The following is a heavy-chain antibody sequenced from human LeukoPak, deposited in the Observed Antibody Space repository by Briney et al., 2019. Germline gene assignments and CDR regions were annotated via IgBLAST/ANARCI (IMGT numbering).Heavy chain of an antibody. Sequence: ASVKVSCKASGYTFTSYYMHWVRQAPGQGLEWMGIINPSGGSTSYAQKFQGRGTMTRDTSTSTVYMELSSLRSEDTAVYYCARTYCGGDCYSVDYYYYGMDVWGQGTTVTVSS. J-gene: IGHJ6*02. D-gene: IGHD2-21*02. CDR1: GYTFTSYY. V-gene: IGHV1-46*01. CDR3: ARTYCGGDCYSVDYYYYGMDV. CDR2: INPSGGST.